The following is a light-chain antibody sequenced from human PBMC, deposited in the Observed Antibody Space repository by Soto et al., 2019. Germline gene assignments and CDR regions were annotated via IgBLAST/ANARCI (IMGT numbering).Light chain of an antibody. V-gene: IGKV4-1*01. CDR2: WAS. CDR1: QSVLYSSNNKNY. Sequence: DIVMTQSPDSLAVSLGERATINCKSSQSVLYSSNNKNYLAWYQQRPGQPPKLLIYWASTRESGVPDRFSGSGPATDFTLTITSLQAEDVAVYYCQQYESTPPTFGQGTKLEIK. CDR3: QQYESTPPT. J-gene: IGKJ2*01.